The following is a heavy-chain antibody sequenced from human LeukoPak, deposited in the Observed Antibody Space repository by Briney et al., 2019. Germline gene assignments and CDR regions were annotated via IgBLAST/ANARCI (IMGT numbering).Heavy chain of an antibody. CDR3: ARGIGLRYFDWLLIDY. Sequence: ASVKVSCKASGYTFTSYAMNWVRQAPGQGLEWMGWINTNTGNPTYAQGFTGRFVFSLDTSVSTAYLQISSLKAEDTAVYYCARGIGLRYFDWLLIDYWGQGTLVTVSS. CDR1: GYTFTSYA. J-gene: IGHJ4*02. D-gene: IGHD3-9*01. CDR2: INTNTGNP. V-gene: IGHV7-4-1*02.